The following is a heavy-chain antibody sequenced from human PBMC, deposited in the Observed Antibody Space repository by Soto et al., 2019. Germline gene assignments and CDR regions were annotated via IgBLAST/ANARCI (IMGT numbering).Heavy chain of an antibody. CDR3: ARTFRALWFGGHNWFDP. D-gene: IGHD3-10*01. J-gene: IGHJ5*02. Sequence: QVTLKESGPVLVKPTETLTLTCTVSGFSLSNARMGVSWIRQPPGKALEWLAHIFSNDEKSYSTSLKSRLTISKXISXSXAVLTMTNMDPVDTATYYCARTFRALWFGGHNWFDPWGQGTLVTVSS. V-gene: IGHV2-26*01. CDR2: IFSNDEK. CDR1: GFSLSNARMG.